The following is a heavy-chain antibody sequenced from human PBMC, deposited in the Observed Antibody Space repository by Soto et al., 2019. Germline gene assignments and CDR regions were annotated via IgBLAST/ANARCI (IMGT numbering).Heavy chain of an antibody. D-gene: IGHD3-10*01. CDR3: AHKEYYFATGTYYNVRWFDP. V-gene: IGHV4-31*03. CDR1: GGSISSGGYY. CDR2: IYRSGNA. J-gene: IGHJ5*02. Sequence: PSETLSLTCTVSGGSISSGGYYWSWIRQLPGKGLEWMGYIYRSGNAYYNPSLESRLTISVDTSKNQFSLKLSSVTAADTAVYYCAHKEYYFATGTYYNVRWFDPWGQGILVTVSS.